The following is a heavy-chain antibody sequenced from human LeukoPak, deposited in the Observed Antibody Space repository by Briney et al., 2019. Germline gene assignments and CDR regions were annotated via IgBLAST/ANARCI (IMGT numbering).Heavy chain of an antibody. Sequence: PGGSLRLSCAASGFTFSSYSMNWVRQAPGKGLEWVSSISSSSSYIYYADSVKGRFTISRDNSKNTLYLQMNSLRAEDTAVYYCAKVGLGYCSSTSCPFDYWGQGTLVTVSS. CDR3: AKVGLGYCSSTSCPFDY. J-gene: IGHJ4*02. CDR1: GFTFSSYS. CDR2: ISSSSSYI. D-gene: IGHD2-2*01. V-gene: IGHV3-21*04.